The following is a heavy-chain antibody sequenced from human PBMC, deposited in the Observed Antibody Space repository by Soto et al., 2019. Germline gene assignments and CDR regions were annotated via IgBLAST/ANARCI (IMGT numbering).Heavy chain of an antibody. CDR1: GGSISSGDYY. D-gene: IGHD5-18*01. CDR3: ASSSYGYTFYDS. CDR2: IYYSGST. Sequence: QVQLQESGPGLVKPSQTLSLTCTVSGGSISSGDYYWSWIRQPPGKGLEWIGYIYYSGSTYYNPSLKSGVTISVETSKSRSSLKLSSVTAADTAVYYCASSSYGYTFYDSWGQGTLFTVSS. V-gene: IGHV4-30-4*01. J-gene: IGHJ4*02.